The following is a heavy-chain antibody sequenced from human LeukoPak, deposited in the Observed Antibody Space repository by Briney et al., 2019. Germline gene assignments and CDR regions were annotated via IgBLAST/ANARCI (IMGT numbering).Heavy chain of an antibody. CDR2: IYTSGST. CDR3: ARVQLTTVTGYFDY. D-gene: IGHD4-17*01. Sequence: SETLSLTCTVSGGSISSYYWSWIRQPAGKGLEWIGRIYTSGSTNYNPSLKSRVTMPVDTSKNQFSLKLSSVTAADTAVYYCARVQLTTVTGYFDYWGQGTLVTVSS. J-gene: IGHJ4*02. CDR1: GGSISSYY. V-gene: IGHV4-4*07.